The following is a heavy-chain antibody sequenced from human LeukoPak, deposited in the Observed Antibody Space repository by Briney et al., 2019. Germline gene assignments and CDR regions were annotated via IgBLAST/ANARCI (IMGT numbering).Heavy chain of an antibody. CDR2: IYYSGST. J-gene: IGHJ3*02. D-gene: IGHD2-2*01. V-gene: IGHV4-59*01. CDR1: GGSISSYY. Sequence: PSETLSLTCTVSGGSISSYYWSWIRQPPGKGLEWIGCIYYSGSTNYNPSLKSRVTISVDTSKNQFSLKLSSVTAADTAVYYCARENRYCSSTSCYDAFDIWGQGTMVTVSS. CDR3: ARENRYCSSTSCYDAFDI.